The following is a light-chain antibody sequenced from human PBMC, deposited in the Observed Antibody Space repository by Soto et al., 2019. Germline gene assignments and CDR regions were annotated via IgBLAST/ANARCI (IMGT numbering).Light chain of an antibody. CDR1: YGSVSTSYY. V-gene: IGLV8-61*01. Sequence: QAVVTQEPSFSVSPGGTVTLTCGLSYGSVSTSYYPSWYQQTPGQAPRTLIYSTNTRSSGVPDRFSGSILGNKAALTITGAQADDESDYYCVLYMGSGISVFGGGTKVTVL. CDR3: VLYMGSGISV. CDR2: STN. J-gene: IGLJ3*02.